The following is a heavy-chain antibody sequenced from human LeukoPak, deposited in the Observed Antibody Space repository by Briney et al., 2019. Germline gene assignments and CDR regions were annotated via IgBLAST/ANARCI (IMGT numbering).Heavy chain of an antibody. CDR2: ISSSGSTI. D-gene: IGHD3-22*01. CDR1: GFTFSSYK. J-gene: IGHJ4*02. V-gene: IGHV3-48*03. CDR3: AREGNYYDSSGYYYGFDY. Sequence: GGSLRLSCAASGFTFSSYKMNWVRQAPGKGLEWVSYISSSGSTIYYADSVKGRFTISRDNAKNSLYLQMNSLRAEDTAVYYCAREGNYYDSSGYYYGFDYWGQGTLVTVSS.